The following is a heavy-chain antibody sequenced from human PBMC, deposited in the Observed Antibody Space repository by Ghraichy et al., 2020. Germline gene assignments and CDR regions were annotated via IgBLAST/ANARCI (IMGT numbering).Heavy chain of an antibody. V-gene: IGHV3-23*01. CDR2: ISGSGGST. CDR1: GFTFSTYA. J-gene: IGHJ4*02. Sequence: GESLNISCAASGFTFSTYAMSWVRQAPGKGLEWVSEISGSGGSTYYAGSVKGRFTISRDNSKNTVFLQMNSLRAEDTAVYYCAKRATSVNYDNWGQGTLVTVSS. CDR3: AKRATSVNYDN.